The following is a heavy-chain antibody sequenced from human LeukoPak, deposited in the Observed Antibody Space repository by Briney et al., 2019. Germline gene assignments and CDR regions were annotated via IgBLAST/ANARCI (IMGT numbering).Heavy chain of an antibody. CDR2: IWYDGSNK. D-gene: IGHD6-19*01. CDR1: GFTFSTYG. Sequence: PGGSLRLSCAASGFTFSTYGMHWVRQAPGKGLEWVALIWYDGSNKYYADSVKGRFTISRDNSKNTLYLQMNSLRAEDTAVYYCARYSSGWIDYWGQGTLVTVSS. V-gene: IGHV3-33*01. J-gene: IGHJ4*02. CDR3: ARYSSGWIDY.